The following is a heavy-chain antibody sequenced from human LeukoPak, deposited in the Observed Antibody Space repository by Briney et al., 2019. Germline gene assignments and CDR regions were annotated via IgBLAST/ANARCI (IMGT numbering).Heavy chain of an antibody. CDR1: GFTFSSYA. CDR2: ISDSGGIT. V-gene: IGHV3-23*01. Sequence: GGSLRLSCAASGFTFSSYAMSWVRQAPGEGLEWVSVISDSGGITYYADSVKGRFTISRDNSKNTLYLHMNSLRAEDTAVYYCAKEVGTIPTNLLDDWGPGTLVTVSS. D-gene: IGHD1-26*01. J-gene: IGHJ4*02. CDR3: AKEVGTIPTNLLDD.